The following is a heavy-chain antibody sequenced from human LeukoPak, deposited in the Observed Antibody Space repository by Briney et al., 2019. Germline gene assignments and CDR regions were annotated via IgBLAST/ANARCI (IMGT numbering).Heavy chain of an antibody. J-gene: IGHJ4*02. CDR1: GYTFTSYY. CDR3: VLGISAFDY. V-gene: IGHV1-46*01. Sequence: GASVKVSCKASGYTFTSYYMHWVRQVPGQGLEWMGIINPSGGSTSYAQKFQGRVTMTRDMSTSTVYMELSSLRSEDTAVYYCVLGISAFDYWGQGTLVTVSS. CDR2: INPSGGST.